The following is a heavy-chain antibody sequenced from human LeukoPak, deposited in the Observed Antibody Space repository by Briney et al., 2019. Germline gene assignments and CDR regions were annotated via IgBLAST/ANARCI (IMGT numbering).Heavy chain of an antibody. D-gene: IGHD5-18*01. J-gene: IGHJ4*02. CDR2: INPNSGGT. CDR3: ARTLPWRYSYGTYYFDY. Sequence: GASVKVSCKASGYTFTCYYMHWVRQAPGQGLEWMGWINPNSGGTNYAQKFQGRVTMTRDTSISTAYMELSRLRSDDTAVYYCARTLPWRYSYGTYYFDYWGQGTLVTVSS. CDR1: GYTFTCYY. V-gene: IGHV1-2*02.